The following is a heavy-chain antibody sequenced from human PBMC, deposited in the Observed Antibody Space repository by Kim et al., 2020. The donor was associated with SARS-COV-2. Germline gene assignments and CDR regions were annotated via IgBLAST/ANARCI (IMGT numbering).Heavy chain of an antibody. Sequence: SETLSLTCAVYGGSFSGYYWSWIRQPPGKGLEWIGEINHSGSTNYNPSLKSRVTISVDTSKNQFSLKLSSVTAADTAVYYCARIANSSSWYFGYYYDSSGYYFDYWGQGTLVTVSS. D-gene: IGHD3-22*01. CDR3: ARIANSSSWYFGYYYDSSGYYFDY. CDR1: GGSFSGYY. J-gene: IGHJ4*02. V-gene: IGHV4-34*01. CDR2: INHSGST.